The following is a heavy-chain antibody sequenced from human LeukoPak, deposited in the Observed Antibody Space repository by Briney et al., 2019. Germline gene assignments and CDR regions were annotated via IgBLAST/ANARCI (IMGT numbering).Heavy chain of an antibody. D-gene: IGHD6-19*01. J-gene: IGHJ5*02. CDR2: ISGSGGNT. CDR1: GFTFSSYA. V-gene: IGHV3-23*01. Sequence: GGSLRLSCGASGFTFSSYAMSWVRQAPGKGLEWVSAISGSGGNTNYADSVKGRFTISRDNSKNTLYLQMNSLRVEDTAVYYCAKSRVAVAAPRNWFDPWGQGTLVTVSS. CDR3: AKSRVAVAAPRNWFDP.